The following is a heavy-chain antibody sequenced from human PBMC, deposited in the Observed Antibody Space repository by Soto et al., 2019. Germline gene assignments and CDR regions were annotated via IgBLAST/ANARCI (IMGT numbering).Heavy chain of an antibody. V-gene: IGHV5-51*01. CDR3: TRQGSSGFTYGVYGLDV. D-gene: IGHD5-18*01. CDR2: IYPGDSDT. CDR1: GYNFTNFW. J-gene: IGHJ6*02. Sequence: PGESLKICCKDVGYNFTNFWIGWVLQMQGTGLEWMGIIYPGDSDTRYSPSFQGQVSISADKSISTAYLQWSSLKASDTAMYYCTRQGSSGFTYGVYGLDVWGQGTTVTVSS.